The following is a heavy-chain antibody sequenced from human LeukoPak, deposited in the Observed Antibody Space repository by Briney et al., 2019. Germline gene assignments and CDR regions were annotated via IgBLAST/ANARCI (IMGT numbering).Heavy chain of an antibody. CDR1: GYTLTELS. Sequence: GASVTVSCKVSGYTLTELSMHWVRQAPGKGLEWMGGFDPEDGETICAQKFQGRVTMTEDTSTDTAYMELSSLRSEDTAVYYCATDAATVTTIGTFDYWGQGTLVTVSS. V-gene: IGHV1-24*01. J-gene: IGHJ4*02. D-gene: IGHD4-17*01. CDR2: FDPEDGET. CDR3: ATDAATVTTIGTFDY.